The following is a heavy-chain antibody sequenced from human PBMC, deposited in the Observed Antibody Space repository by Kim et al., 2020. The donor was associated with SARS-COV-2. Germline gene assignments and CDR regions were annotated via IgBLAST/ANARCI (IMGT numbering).Heavy chain of an antibody. CDR1: GFAFNTYA. Sequence: GGSLRLSCAASGFAFNTYAMSWVRLAPGKGLAWVSTISGSGRTPYYADSVKGRFTISRDNSKTTIYLQMNSLRVEDTAVYYCAKDMAAAGVFDFWGQGSLVTVSS. CDR3: AKDMAAAGVFDF. J-gene: IGHJ4*02. D-gene: IGHD6-13*01. CDR2: ISGSGRTP. V-gene: IGHV3-23*01.